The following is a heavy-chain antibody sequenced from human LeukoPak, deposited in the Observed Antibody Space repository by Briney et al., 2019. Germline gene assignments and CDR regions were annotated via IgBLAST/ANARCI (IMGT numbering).Heavy chain of an antibody. CDR1: GFTFSSYA. D-gene: IGHD2-8*01. CDR2: ISGSGGST. J-gene: IGHJ4*02. V-gene: IGHV3-23*01. Sequence: PGGSLRLSRAASGFTFSSYAMSWVRQAPGKGLEWVSAISGSGGSTYYADSVKGRFTISRDNSKNTLYLQMNSLRAEDTAVYYCAKTGRIVQWPTTLDYWGQGTLVTVSS. CDR3: AKTGRIVQWPTTLDY.